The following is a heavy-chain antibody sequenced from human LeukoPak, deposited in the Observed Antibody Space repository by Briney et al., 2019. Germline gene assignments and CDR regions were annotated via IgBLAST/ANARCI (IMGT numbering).Heavy chain of an antibody. V-gene: IGHV4-30-2*01. CDR2: NYHSGSI. J-gene: IGHJ3*02. CDR1: GGSISSGGYS. D-gene: IGHD3-10*01. Sequence: KPSQTLSLTCAVYGGSISSGGYSWSWIRQPPGKGLEWIGYNYHSGSISYTTSLKSRVTISVDRSKSQLSLKLSSVTAADTAVYYCARASNRAKGAFDIWGQGTMVTVSS. CDR3: ARASNRAKGAFDI.